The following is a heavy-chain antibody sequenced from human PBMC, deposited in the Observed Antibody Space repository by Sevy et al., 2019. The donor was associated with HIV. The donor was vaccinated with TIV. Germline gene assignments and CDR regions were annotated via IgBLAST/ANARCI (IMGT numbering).Heavy chain of an antibody. V-gene: IGHV3-48*02. J-gene: IGHJ6*02. D-gene: IGHD3-9*01. CDR3: ASGVEYYDILTGYYKGYGMDV. CDR2: ISSSSSNI. CDR1: GFTFSSNS. Sequence: GGSLRLSCAASGFTFSSNSMNWVRQAPGKGLEWVSYISSSSSNIYYADSVKGRFTTSRDNAKKSLYLQMNSLRDEDTAVYYCASGVEYYDILTGYYKGYGMDVWGQGTTVTVSS.